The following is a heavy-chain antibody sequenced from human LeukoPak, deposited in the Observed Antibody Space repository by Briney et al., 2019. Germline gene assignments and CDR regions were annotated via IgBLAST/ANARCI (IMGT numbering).Heavy chain of an antibody. CDR1: GGSISSYY. CDR3: ARAFDI. Sequence: PSETLSLTCTVSGGSISSYYWSWLRQPRGGGLEWIGYIYYSGSTNYNPSLKSRVTISVDTSKNQFSLKLSSVTAADTAVYYCARAFDIWGQGTMVTVSS. J-gene: IGHJ3*02. CDR2: IYYSGST. V-gene: IGHV4-59*01.